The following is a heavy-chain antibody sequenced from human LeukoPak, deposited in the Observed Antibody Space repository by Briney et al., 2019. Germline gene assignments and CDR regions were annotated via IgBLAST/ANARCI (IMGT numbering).Heavy chain of an antibody. V-gene: IGHV4-34*01. CDR3: ARVRRSGNYDSSGLRPNYYYYMDV. CDR2: INHSGST. CDR1: GGSFSGYY. D-gene: IGHD3-22*01. J-gene: IGHJ6*03. Sequence: SETLSLTCAVYGGSFSGYYWSWIRQPPGKGLEWIGAINHSGSTNYNPSFKSRVTISVDTSKNQFSLKLSSVTAADTAVYYCARVRRSGNYDSSGLRPNYYYYMDVWGKGTTVTVSS.